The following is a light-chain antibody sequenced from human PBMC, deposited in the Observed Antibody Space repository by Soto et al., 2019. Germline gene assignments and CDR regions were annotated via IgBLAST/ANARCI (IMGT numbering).Light chain of an antibody. V-gene: IGKV1-5*01. CDR2: DAS. J-gene: IGKJ1*01. CDR1: QTISSW. CDR3: QQYENYWT. Sequence: IQMTQSPSTLSGSVGDRVTITCRASQTISSWLAWYQQKPGKAPKLLIYDASNLESGVPSRFSGSGSGTEFTLTISNLQPDDFATYYCQQYENYWTFGQGTKVDIK.